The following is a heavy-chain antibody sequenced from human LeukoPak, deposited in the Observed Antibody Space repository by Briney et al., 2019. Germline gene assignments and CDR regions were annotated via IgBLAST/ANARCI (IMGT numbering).Heavy chain of an antibody. Sequence: WETLSLTCTVSGGSISSYYWSWIRQPPGKGLEWIGYIYYSGSTNYNPSLKSRVTISVDTSKNQFSLKLSSVTAADTAVYYCARHAPWGYYDSSGFDYWGQGTLVTVSS. D-gene: IGHD3-22*01. V-gene: IGHV4-59*08. CDR3: ARHAPWGYYDSSGFDY. J-gene: IGHJ4*02. CDR2: IYYSGST. CDR1: GGSISSYY.